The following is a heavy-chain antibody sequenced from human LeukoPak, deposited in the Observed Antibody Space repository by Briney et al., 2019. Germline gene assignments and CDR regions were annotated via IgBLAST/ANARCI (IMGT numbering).Heavy chain of an antibody. V-gene: IGHV1-69*13. J-gene: IGHJ4*02. CDR2: IIPIFGTA. D-gene: IGHD1-26*01. Sequence: ASVKVSCKASGGTFSSYAISWVRQATGQGLEWMGWIIPIFGTANYAQKFQGRVTITADESTSTAYMELSSLRSEDTAVYYCARVRYSGSYRRFDYWGQGTLVTVSS. CDR3: ARVRYSGSYRRFDY. CDR1: GGTFSSYA.